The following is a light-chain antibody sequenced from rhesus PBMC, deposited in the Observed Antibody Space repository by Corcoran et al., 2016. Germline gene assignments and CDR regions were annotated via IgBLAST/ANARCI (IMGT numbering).Light chain of an antibody. Sequence: DIQMTQSPSSLSASVGDRVTITCRASQGISTYLNWYQQKPGKVPKRLFYKASSLVSGVPSRFSGSGSGTAFTLTISSLQPEDFATYYCLQYNSDPLTFGGGTKLDIK. J-gene: IGKJ4*01. V-gene: IGKV1-43*02. CDR2: KAS. CDR1: QGISTY. CDR3: LQYNSDPLT.